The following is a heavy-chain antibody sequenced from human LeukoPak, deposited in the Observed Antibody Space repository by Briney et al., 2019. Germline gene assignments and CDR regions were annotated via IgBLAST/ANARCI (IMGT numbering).Heavy chain of an antibody. Sequence: GGSLRLSCAASGFTFSSYWMHWVRQAPGKGLEWVAVILHDGSNKYYADSVKGRFTISRDNSKNTLYLQMNSLRAEDTAVYYCARDYGEAFDYWGQGTLVTVSS. J-gene: IGHJ4*02. D-gene: IGHD4-17*01. CDR2: ILHDGSNK. V-gene: IGHV3-30-3*01. CDR1: GFTFSSYW. CDR3: ARDYGEAFDY.